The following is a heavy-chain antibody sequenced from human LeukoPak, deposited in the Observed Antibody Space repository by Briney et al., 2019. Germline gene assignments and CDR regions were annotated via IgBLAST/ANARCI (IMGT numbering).Heavy chain of an antibody. V-gene: IGHV4-34*01. Sequence: KASETLSLTCAVYGGSFSGYYWSWIRQPPGKGLEWIGEINHSGSTNYNPSLKSRVTISVDTSKNQFSLKLSSVTAADTAVYYCARLKGGSWYSRISGYYYYMDVWGKGTTVTISS. D-gene: IGHD6-13*01. CDR1: GGSFSGYY. J-gene: IGHJ6*03. CDR3: ARLKGGSWYSRISGYYYYMDV. CDR2: INHSGST.